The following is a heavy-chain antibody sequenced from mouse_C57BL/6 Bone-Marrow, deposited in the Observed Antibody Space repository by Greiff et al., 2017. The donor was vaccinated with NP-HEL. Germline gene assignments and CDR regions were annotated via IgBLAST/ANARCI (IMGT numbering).Heavy chain of an antibody. CDR1: GFTFTDYY. Sequence: EVKLMESGGGLVQPGGSLSLSCAASGFTFTDYYMSWVRQPPGKALEWLGFIRNKANGYTTEYSASVKGRFTISRDNSQSILYLQMNALRAEDSATYYCARYWDLDYWGQGTTLTVSS. J-gene: IGHJ2*01. CDR2: IRNKANGYTT. D-gene: IGHD4-1*01. CDR3: ARYWDLDY. V-gene: IGHV7-3*01.